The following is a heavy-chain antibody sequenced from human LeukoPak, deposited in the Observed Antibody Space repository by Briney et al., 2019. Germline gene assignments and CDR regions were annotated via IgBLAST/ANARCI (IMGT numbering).Heavy chain of an antibody. CDR2: IRSKAYGETT. J-gene: IGHJ4*02. V-gene: IGHV3-49*04. D-gene: IGHD2-2*01. Sequence: PGRSLRLSCTVSGFNFADYAMSWVRQAPGKGLEGVGFIRSKAYGETTLYAATVKGRFTISRDDSKRVAYLQMNSLKTEDTGVYFCTRDYQLLPDWGQGTLVTVYS. CDR3: TRDYQLLPD. CDR1: GFNFADYA.